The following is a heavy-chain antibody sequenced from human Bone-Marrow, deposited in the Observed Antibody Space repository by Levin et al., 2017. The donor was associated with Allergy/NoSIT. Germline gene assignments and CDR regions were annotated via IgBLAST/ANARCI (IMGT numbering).Heavy chain of an antibody. CDR1: GFTFSSYG. J-gene: IGHJ4*02. V-gene: IGHV3-33*01. D-gene: IGHD5-18*01. CDR2: IWFDGSNK. Sequence: PGGSLRLSCAASGFTFSSYGMHWVRQAPGKGLEWVAVIWFDGSNKYYADSVRGRFTISRDNSKNTVFLQLNSLRAEDTAVYYCARDQGHGYGSDVGDWGQGTLVTVSS. CDR3: ARDQGHGYGSDVGD.